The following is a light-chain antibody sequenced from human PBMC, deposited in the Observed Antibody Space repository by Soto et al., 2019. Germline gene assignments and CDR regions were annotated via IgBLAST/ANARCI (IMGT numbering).Light chain of an antibody. V-gene: IGKV3-20*01. CDR3: QQYGISLLFGT. CDR2: GAS. CDR1: QSVSSSY. Sequence: EIGLTQSPGTLSLSPGERATLSCRASQSVSSSYLAWYQQKPGQAPRLLIYGASSRATGIPDTFSGSGSGAEFPVTSSRLEPEDFAAYYSQQYGISLLFGTVGQGTKVDSK. J-gene: IGKJ2*02.